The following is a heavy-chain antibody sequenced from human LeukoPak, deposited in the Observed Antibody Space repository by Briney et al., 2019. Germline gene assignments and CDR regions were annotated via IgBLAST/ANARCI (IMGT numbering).Heavy chain of an antibody. Sequence: SETLSLTCAVYGGSFSGYYWSWIRQPPGKGLEWIGEINHSGSTNYNPSLKSRVTISVDTSKNQFSLKLSSVTAADTAVYHCARGLGTLYRPYYFDYWGQGTLVTVSS. CDR3: ARGLGTLYRPYYFDY. J-gene: IGHJ4*02. CDR2: INHSGST. V-gene: IGHV4-34*01. D-gene: IGHD3-16*01. CDR1: GGSFSGYY.